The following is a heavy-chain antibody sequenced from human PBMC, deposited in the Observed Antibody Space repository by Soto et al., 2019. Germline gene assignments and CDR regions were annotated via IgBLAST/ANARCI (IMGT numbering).Heavy chain of an antibody. CDR2: IIPIFGTA. Sequence: QVQLVQSGAEVKKPGSSVKVSCKASGGTFSSYAISWVRQAPGQGLEWMGGIIPIFGTANYAQKFQGRVTITADESTSTAYMELSSLRSEDTAVYYCARVGCISTSCYFSDYFDYWGQGTLVTVSS. D-gene: IGHD2-2*01. J-gene: IGHJ4*02. V-gene: IGHV1-69*12. CDR3: ARVGCISTSCYFSDYFDY. CDR1: GGTFSSYA.